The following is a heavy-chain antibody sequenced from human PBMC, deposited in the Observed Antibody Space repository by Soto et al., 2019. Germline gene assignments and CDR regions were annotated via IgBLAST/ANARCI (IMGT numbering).Heavy chain of an antibody. Sequence: QVQLQESGPRMVRPSGALSLTCSVSGASMTSGHCWTWVRQSPGKGLEWIGAISDRGRTNSNPSLKSRVSLSADKAQNQFSLRLTSVTAADTAIYYCTRSTHAMSGGSHYMALDDDLVTGMDVWGPGTTVTVSS. CDR1: GASMTSGHC. CDR3: TRSTHAMSGGSHYMALDDDLVTGMDV. CDR2: ISDRGRT. D-gene: IGHD1-26*01. V-gene: IGHV4-4*02. J-gene: IGHJ6*02.